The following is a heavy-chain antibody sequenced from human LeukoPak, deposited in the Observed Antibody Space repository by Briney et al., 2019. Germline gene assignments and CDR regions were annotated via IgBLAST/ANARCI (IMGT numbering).Heavy chain of an antibody. V-gene: IGHV1-2*06. CDR2: INPNSGGT. CDR1: GYTFTGHY. CDR3: ARDLGSSGWYSPSYFDY. Sequence: ASVKVSCKTSGYTFTGHYMHWVRQAPGQGLEWMGRINPNSGGTNYAQKFQGRVTMTRDTSISTAYMELSRLRSDDTAVYYCARDLGSSGWYSPSYFDYWGQGTLVTVSS. J-gene: IGHJ4*02. D-gene: IGHD6-19*01.